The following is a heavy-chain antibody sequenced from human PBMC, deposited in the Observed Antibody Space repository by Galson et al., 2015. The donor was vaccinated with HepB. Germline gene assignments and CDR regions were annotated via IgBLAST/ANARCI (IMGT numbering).Heavy chain of an antibody. CDR3: ARDFIAVGRGPEY. J-gene: IGHJ4*02. D-gene: IGHD6-19*01. V-gene: IGHV3-7*03. CDR1: GFSFSSYR. Sequence: SLRLSCAASGFSFSSYRMHWVRQAPGKGLEWVANIKQDGREQYYVDSVKGRFTISRDNAKNSLYLQMNSLRAEDTAVYYCARDFIAVGRGPEYWGQGALVTVSS. CDR2: IKQDGREQ.